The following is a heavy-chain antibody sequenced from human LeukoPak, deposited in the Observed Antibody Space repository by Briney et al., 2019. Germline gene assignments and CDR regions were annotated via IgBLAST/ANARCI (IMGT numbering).Heavy chain of an antibody. CDR2: INTQSGAT. Sequence: ASVKVSCKASGYTFTGYFIHWVRQAPGQGLQWMGWINTQSGATNYAQEFLGRVTMTGDTSSSTTYLELSRLRSDDTAVYYCASRVSGDYYNGMDVWGQGTTVTVSS. V-gene: IGHV1-2*02. J-gene: IGHJ6*02. D-gene: IGHD7-27*01. CDR1: GYTFTGYF. CDR3: ASRVSGDYYNGMDV.